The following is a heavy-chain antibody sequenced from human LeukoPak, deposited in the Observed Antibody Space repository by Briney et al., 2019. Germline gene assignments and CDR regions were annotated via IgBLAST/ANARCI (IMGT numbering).Heavy chain of an antibody. CDR3: ARVPEYSSSWQLDY. D-gene: IGHD6-13*01. CDR2: IYYSGST. J-gene: IGHJ4*02. V-gene: IGHV4-59*01. CDR1: GGSISSYY. Sequence: NPSETLSLTCAVSGGSISSYYWSWIRQPPGKGLEWIGYIYYSGSTNYNPSLKSRVTISVDTSKNQFSLKLSSVTAADTAVYYCARVPEYSSSWQLDYWGQGTLVTVSS.